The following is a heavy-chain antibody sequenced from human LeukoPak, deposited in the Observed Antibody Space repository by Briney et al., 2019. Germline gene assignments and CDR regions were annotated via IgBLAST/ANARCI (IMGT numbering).Heavy chain of an antibody. CDR2: ISSSSSYI. J-gene: IGHJ4*02. CDR3: ARGPYYYDSSGYYFVLDY. D-gene: IGHD3-22*01. V-gene: IGHV3-21*01. Sequence: GGSLRLSCAASGFTFSSYSMNWVRQAPGKGLEWVSSISSSSSYIYYADSVKGRFTISRDNAKNSLYLQMNSLRAEDTAVYYCARGPYYYDSSGYYFVLDYWGQGTLVTVSS. CDR1: GFTFSSYS.